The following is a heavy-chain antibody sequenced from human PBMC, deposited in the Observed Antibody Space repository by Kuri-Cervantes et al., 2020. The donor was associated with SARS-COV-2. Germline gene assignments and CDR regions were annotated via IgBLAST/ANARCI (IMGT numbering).Heavy chain of an antibody. J-gene: IGHJ6*03. CDR3: ARRNMDV. CDR2: IYYSGTT. CDR1: GGSISSVDHY. V-gene: IGHV4-30-4*08. Sequence: LRLSCTVSGGSISSVDHYWSWIRQPPGKGLEWIGYIYYSGTTHYNPSLKSRLSISLDTSKNQFSLKLSSVTAADTAVYYCARRNMDVWGKGTTVTVSS.